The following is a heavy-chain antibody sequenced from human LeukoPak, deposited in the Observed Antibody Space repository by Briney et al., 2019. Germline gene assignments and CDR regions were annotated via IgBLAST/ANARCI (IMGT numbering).Heavy chain of an antibody. J-gene: IGHJ2*01. CDR2: TYYRSKWYN. CDR1: GDSVSSNSAT. CDR3: ARGSKGSSPYWYFDL. D-gene: IGHD6-13*01. Sequence: SQTLSLTCAISGDSVSSNSATWSWIRQSPSRGLEWLGRTYYRSKWYNDYSVSVKSRITINPDTSKNQFSLHPNSVTPEDTAVYYCARGSKGSSPYWYFDLWGRGTLVTVSS. V-gene: IGHV6-1*01.